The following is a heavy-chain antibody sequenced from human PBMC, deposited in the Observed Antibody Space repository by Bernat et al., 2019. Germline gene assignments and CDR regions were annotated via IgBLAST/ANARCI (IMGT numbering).Heavy chain of an antibody. CDR3: SKGFRRGWFGP. D-gene: IGHD3-10*01. CDR2: ISSNGGST. V-gene: IGHV3-64D*06. J-gene: IGHJ5*02. CDR1: GFTFSSYA. Sequence: EVQLVESGGGLVQPGGSLRLSCSASGFTFSSYAMHWVRQAPGKGLEYVSAISSNGGSTYYADSVKGRFTISRDNSKNTLYLEMSSLGAEDTAVYYCSKGFRRGWFGPWGQGTLVTVS.